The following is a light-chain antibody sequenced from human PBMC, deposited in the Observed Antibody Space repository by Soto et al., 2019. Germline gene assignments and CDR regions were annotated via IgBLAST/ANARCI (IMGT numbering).Light chain of an antibody. CDR2: RNN. Sequence: QSVLTQPPSASGTPGQRVTISCSGSGSNIGSNYVYWYQQLPGTAPKLLIYRNNQRPSGVPDRFSGSKSGTSASLAISGLRSEDEADYYCAAWDDSLRVFGTGTKLTVL. J-gene: IGLJ1*01. CDR3: AAWDDSLRV. V-gene: IGLV1-47*01. CDR1: GSNIGSNY.